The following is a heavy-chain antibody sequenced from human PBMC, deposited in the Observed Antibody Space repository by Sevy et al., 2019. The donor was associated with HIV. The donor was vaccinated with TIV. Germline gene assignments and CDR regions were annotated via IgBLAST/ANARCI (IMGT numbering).Heavy chain of an antibody. V-gene: IGHV3-21*01. J-gene: IGHJ4*02. Sequence: GGSLRLSCAASGFSFSTYTMNWVRQAPGKGLEWVSSISSSSSYIHYTDSVKGRFTISRDNDKNSLYLQMNSLRAEDTAVYYCARDQDYKYFDYWGQGTLVTVSS. CDR2: ISSSSSYI. D-gene: IGHD4-4*01. CDR1: GFSFSTYT. CDR3: ARDQDYKYFDY.